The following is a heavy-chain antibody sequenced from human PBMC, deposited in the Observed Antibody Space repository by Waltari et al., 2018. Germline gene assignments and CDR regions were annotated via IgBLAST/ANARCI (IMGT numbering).Heavy chain of an antibody. D-gene: IGHD2-2*01. V-gene: IGHV3-23*01. Sequence: EVQLLESGGGLVQPGGSLRLSCAASGFTFSSYALIWVRQAPGKGSEWVSAISGTGGSAYSADSVKGRFTISRDNSENTLYLQMNSLRVEDTAMYYCAKGRVPAAAIYYFDTWGQGTLVTVSS. CDR1: GFTFSSYA. CDR3: AKGRVPAAAIYYFDT. CDR2: ISGTGGSA. J-gene: IGHJ4*02.